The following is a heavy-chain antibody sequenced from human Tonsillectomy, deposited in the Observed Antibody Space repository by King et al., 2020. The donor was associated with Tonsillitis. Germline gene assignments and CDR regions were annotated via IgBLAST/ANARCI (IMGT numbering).Heavy chain of an antibody. CDR3: AKGRGAVSLNAMDV. CDR1: GFTFSDYF. J-gene: IGHJ6*02. D-gene: IGHD5/OR15-5a*01. V-gene: IGHV3-11*01. CDR2: IRGDGYTI. Sequence: QLVESGGGLVKFGGSLRLSCEASGFTFSDYFMTWVRQAPGKGLEWLCYIRGDGYTIYYADSVKGRFTVSRDNAKNSLFLQMNSLRGDDTAKYYCAKGRGAVSLNAMDVWGQGTTVTVAS.